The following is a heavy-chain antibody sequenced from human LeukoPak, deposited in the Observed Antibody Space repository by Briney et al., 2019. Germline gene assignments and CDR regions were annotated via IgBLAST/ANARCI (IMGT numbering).Heavy chain of an antibody. D-gene: IGHD3-22*01. Sequence: PSETLSLTCTVSGGSISSGGSYWSWIRQHPGKGLEWIGYIYYSGSTYYNPSLKSRVTISVDTSKNQFSLKLSSVTAADTAVYYCAREEYYYDSSGYYSPYGMDVWGQGTTVTVSS. CDR3: AREEYYYDSSGYYSPYGMDV. V-gene: IGHV4-31*03. CDR1: GGSISSGGSY. J-gene: IGHJ6*02. CDR2: IYYSGST.